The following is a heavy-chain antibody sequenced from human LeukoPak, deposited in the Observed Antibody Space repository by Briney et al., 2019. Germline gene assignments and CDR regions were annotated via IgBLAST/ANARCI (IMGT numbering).Heavy chain of an antibody. V-gene: IGHV3-48*01. D-gene: IGHD2-2*01. CDR3: ARKNGYCSSTSCYLFDY. CDR1: GFAFSGYS. CDR2: ISSSSVRSTI. J-gene: IGHJ4*02. Sequence: PGESLRLSCAASGFAFSGYSMTWVRQAPGKGLEWVSYISSSSVRSTIYYADSVKGRFIISRDNAKNSLYLQMNSLGVDDTAIYYCARKNGYCSSTSCYLFDYWGQGTLVAVSS.